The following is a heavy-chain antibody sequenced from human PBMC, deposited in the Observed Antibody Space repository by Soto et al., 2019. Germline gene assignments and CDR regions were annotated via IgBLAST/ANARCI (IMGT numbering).Heavy chain of an antibody. CDR3: ARDFGVGGSYNYYYGMDV. J-gene: IGHJ6*02. D-gene: IGHD1-26*01. Sequence: PSETLSLTCTVSVDSISSYYWSWIRQTAGKGLEWIGRIYPSGSANYNPSFKSRVTMSVDTSKNQFSLKLSSVTAADTAVYYCARDFGVGGSYNYYYGMDVWGRGTTVTVSS. CDR1: VDSISSYY. V-gene: IGHV4-4*07. CDR2: IYPSGSA.